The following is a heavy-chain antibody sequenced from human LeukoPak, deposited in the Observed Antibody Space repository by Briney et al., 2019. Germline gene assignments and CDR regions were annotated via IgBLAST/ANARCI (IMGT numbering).Heavy chain of an antibody. CDR3: ARGFSNNWNYLRFDY. D-gene: IGHD1-7*01. CDR2: ISYDGSSK. CDR1: GFTFSTYG. V-gene: IGHV3-30*14. J-gene: IGHJ4*02. Sequence: QVQLVESGGGVVQPGRSLRLSCAASGFTFSTYGLHWVRQAPGKGLEWVAVISYDGSSKYYAHSVKGRFTISRDNSKNTLYLQMNSLRAEDTAVYYCARGFSNNWNYLRFDYWGQGTLVTVSS.